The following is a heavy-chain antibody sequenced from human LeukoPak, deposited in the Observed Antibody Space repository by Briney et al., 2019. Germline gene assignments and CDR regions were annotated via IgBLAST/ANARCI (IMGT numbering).Heavy chain of an antibody. D-gene: IGHD2-21*02. J-gene: IGHJ4*02. Sequence: GRSLRLSCAASGFTFSTYAMHWVRQAPGKGLEWVAVISYDGSNKYYADSVKGRFTISRDNSKHTMYLQMNSLRAEDTAVYYCARFRTWGDKAFDYWGQGTLVTVSS. V-gene: IGHV3-30*04. CDR2: ISYDGSNK. CDR3: ARFRTWGDKAFDY. CDR1: GFTFSTYA.